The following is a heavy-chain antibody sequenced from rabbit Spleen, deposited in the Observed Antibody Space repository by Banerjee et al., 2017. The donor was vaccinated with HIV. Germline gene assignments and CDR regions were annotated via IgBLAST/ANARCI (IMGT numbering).Heavy chain of an antibody. CDR1: GFDFSNYY. J-gene: IGHJ4*01. D-gene: IGHD4-1*01. CDR3: ARDLAGVIGWNFYL. CDR2: IDPVFGST. Sequence: QLKESGGGLVQPGGSLKVSCKASGFDFSNYYMSWVRQAPGKGLEWIGYIDPVFGSTYYASWVNGRFTISSHNAQNTLYLQLNSLTAADTATYFCARDLAGVIGWNFYLWGPGTLVTVS. V-gene: IGHV1S7*01.